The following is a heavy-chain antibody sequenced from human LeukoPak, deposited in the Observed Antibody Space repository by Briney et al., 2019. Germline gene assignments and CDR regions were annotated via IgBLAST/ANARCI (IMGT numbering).Heavy chain of an antibody. Sequence: ASVTDSCKASGYTFTSYYMHWVRQAPGQGLEWMGIINPSGGTTSSAQNLQGRVTITRDTSTSEVYMELSSLRSEDTAVYYCARASSSGRRFDFWGQGTLVTVSS. CDR3: ARASSSGRRFDF. CDR2: INPSGGTT. CDR1: GYTFTSYY. J-gene: IGHJ4*02. D-gene: IGHD2-2*01. V-gene: IGHV1-46*04.